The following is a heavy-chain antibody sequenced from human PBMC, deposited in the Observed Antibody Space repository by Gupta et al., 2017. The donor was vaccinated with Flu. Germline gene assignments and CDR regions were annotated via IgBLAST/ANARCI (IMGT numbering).Heavy chain of an antibody. J-gene: IGHJ1*01. CDR3: ARDSGATRESLQH. CDR1: GFTFRTYS. V-gene: IGHV3-48*02. D-gene: IGHD1-26*01. Sequence: EVQLVESGGGLVQPGGSLRLSCEASGFTFRTYSMNWVRQAPGKGLEWVSYISSSSSTICYADSVKGRFTISRDNAKNSLYLQMNSLRDEDTAVYYCARDSGATRESLQHWGQGTLVTVSS. CDR2: ISSSSSTI.